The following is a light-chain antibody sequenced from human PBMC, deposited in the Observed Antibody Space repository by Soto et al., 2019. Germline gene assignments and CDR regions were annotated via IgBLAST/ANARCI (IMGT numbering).Light chain of an antibody. Sequence: DIQMAQSPSTLSASVGDRVTITSRASQSISSWLAWYQQKPGKAHKLXIYKAYSLESGVQSRFSGSGSGTEFTLTIRSLEPEDFVVYYCKQRSNWPITFGQGTRLEIK. CDR1: QSISSW. J-gene: IGKJ5*01. CDR3: KQRSNWPIT. CDR2: KAY. V-gene: IGKV1-5*03.